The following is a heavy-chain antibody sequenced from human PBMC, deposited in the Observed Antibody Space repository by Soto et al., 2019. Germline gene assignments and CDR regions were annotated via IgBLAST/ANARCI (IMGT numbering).Heavy chain of an antibody. Sequence: QVHLVESGGGVVQPGGSLRLSCVASGFTFSSHSMHWVRQPPGKGLEWVTFIRPDETSKYYAESVKGRFTTSRDNYKNAMYLEMDSLRVEDKAVYYCARDDERWRDCDLGYWGQGVLITVAS. CDR2: IRPDETSK. D-gene: IGHD2-21*01. CDR1: GFTFSSHS. J-gene: IGHJ4*02. CDR3: ARDDERWRDCDLGY. V-gene: IGHV3-30-3*01.